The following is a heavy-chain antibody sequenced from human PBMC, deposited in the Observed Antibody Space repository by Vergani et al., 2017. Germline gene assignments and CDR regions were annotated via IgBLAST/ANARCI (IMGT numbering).Heavy chain of an antibody. J-gene: IGHJ6*03. D-gene: IGHD2-21*01. CDR1: GFTFSSYA. V-gene: IGHV3-30-3*01. CDR3: VREGSYCGSTTCRNPSYVYYYHMDV. Sequence: QVQLVEPGGGVVQPGRSLRLSCAASGFTFSSYAMHWVRQAPGKGLEWVAVISYDGSNKYYADSVKGRFTISRDNSRNTLDLLMSSLRAEDTAIYYCVREGSYCGSTTCRNPSYVYYYHMDVWGEGTTVTVSS. CDR2: ISYDGSNK.